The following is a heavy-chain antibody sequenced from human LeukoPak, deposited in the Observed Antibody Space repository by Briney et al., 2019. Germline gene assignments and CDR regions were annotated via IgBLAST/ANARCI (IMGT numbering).Heavy chain of an antibody. CDR2: IYSDGSRT. D-gene: IGHD1-26*01. Sequence: GGSLRLSCAGSGFTLSSNWMHWVRQAPGKGLVWVSRIYSDGSRTNYADSVKGRFTISGDNAKNTQYLQMKSLRAEDTAVYYRTRSGRGGPFDIWGQGTMVTVSS. CDR1: GFTLSSNW. CDR3: TRSGRGGPFDI. V-gene: IGHV3-74*01. J-gene: IGHJ3*02.